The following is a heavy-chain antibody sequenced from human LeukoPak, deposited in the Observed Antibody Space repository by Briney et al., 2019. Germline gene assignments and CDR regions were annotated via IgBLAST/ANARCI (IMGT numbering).Heavy chain of an antibody. CDR2: IIPIFGTA. CDR3: TRESGYYDSSGYLDY. Sequence: SVNVSCQVSVGTFSCYAISSLRRATCQGLDWMGRIIPIFGTANSAQNFQGRVTITTDESTTTAYIDLSSLRSGDPTLTYCTRESGYYDSSGYLDYWGQGTLVTVSS. D-gene: IGHD3-22*01. V-gene: IGHV1-69*05. J-gene: IGHJ4*02. CDR1: VGTFSCYA.